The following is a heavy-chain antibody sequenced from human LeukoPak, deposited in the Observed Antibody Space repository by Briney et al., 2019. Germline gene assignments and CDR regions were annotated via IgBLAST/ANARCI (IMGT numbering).Heavy chain of an antibody. D-gene: IGHD3-22*01. J-gene: IGHJ4*02. CDR3: ARSHDSSGFPFDY. V-gene: IGHV4-31*03. Sequence: SETLSLTCTVSSGSISSGVYYWSWIRQYPGEGLEWIGYIHYSGATYSNPSLESRVTISDDTSKNQFSLNLSSVTAADTAVYYCARSHDSSGFPFDYWGQGTPVTVSS. CDR2: IHYSGAT. CDR1: SGSISSGVYY.